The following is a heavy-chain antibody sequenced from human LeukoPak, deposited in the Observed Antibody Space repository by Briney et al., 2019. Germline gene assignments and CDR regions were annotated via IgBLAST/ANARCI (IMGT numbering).Heavy chain of an antibody. D-gene: IGHD2-2*01. Sequence: LSLTCAVYGGSLSGYYWSWVRQPPGKGLEWIGEVSHSGSTNYNPSLKSRVTISIDMSQNQFSLKLNSVTAADTAVYYCAKIHCSGTSCSYSYYYMDVWGKGTTVTVSS. CDR3: AKIHCSGTSCSYSYYYMDV. CDR1: GGSLSGYY. V-gene: IGHV4-34*01. CDR2: VSHSGST. J-gene: IGHJ6*03.